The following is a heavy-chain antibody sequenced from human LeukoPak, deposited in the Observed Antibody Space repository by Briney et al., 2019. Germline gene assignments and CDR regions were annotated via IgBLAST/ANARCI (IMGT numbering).Heavy chain of an antibody. V-gene: IGHV1-2*02. CDR2: INPNSGGT. J-gene: IGHJ4*02. CDR3: ARGIVGDPQDY. D-gene: IGHD1-26*01. CDR1: GHTFTGHY. Sequence: ASVKVSCMTSGHTFTGHYLHWVRQAPGQGLEWMGWINPNSGGTNYAQKFQGRVTMTRDTSISTVHMDLGRLRSDDSAVYYCARGIVGDPQDYWGQGTLVTVSS.